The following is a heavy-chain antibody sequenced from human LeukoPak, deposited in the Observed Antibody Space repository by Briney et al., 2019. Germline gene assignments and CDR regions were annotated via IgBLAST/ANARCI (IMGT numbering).Heavy chain of an antibody. D-gene: IGHD5-12*01. CDR3: AGGGYSGYDWDLYYFDY. Sequence: SVKVSCKASGGTFSSYAISWVRRAPGQGLEWMGGIIPIFGTANYAQKFQGRVTITADESTSTAYMELSSLRSEDTAVYYCAGGGYSGYDWDLYYFDYWGQGTLVTVSS. CDR2: IIPIFGTA. J-gene: IGHJ4*02. V-gene: IGHV1-69*13. CDR1: GGTFSSYA.